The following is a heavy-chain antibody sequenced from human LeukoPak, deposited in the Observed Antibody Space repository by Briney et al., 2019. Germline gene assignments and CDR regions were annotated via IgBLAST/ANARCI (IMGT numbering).Heavy chain of an antibody. V-gene: IGHV4-34*01. D-gene: IGHD3-10*01. Sequence: SETLSLTCGVYGGSFSGYYWSWIRQPPGKGLEWIGEINHSGSTNYKPSVKSRVTISVDTFKNQFSLKLSSVTAADTAVYYCARGLRVSYGMDVWGQGTTVTVSS. CDR2: INHSGST. J-gene: IGHJ6*02. CDR1: GGSFSGYY. CDR3: ARGLRVSYGMDV.